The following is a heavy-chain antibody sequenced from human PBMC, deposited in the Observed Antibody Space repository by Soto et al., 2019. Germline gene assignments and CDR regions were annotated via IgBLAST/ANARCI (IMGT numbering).Heavy chain of an antibody. Sequence: QVQLVQSGAEVKKPGSSVKVSCKASGGTFSSYGISWVRQAPGQGLEWMGGIIPIFGTANYAQKFQGRVTITADESTSTAYMELSSLRSEDTAVYYCTRERSPLRDIVATNDAFDIWGQGTMVTVSS. V-gene: IGHV1-69*01. D-gene: IGHD5-12*01. J-gene: IGHJ3*02. CDR3: TRERSPLRDIVATNDAFDI. CDR2: IIPIFGTA. CDR1: GGTFSSYG.